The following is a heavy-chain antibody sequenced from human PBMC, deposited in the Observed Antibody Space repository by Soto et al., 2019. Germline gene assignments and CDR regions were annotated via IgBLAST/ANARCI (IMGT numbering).Heavy chain of an antibody. Sequence: ASVKVSCKASGYTFTSYAMHWVRQAPGQRLEWMGWINAGNGNTKYSQKFQGRVTITRDTSASTAYMELSSPRSEDTAVYYCARESTSNWTGVGDYWGQGTLVTVSS. V-gene: IGHV1-3*01. D-gene: IGHD1-20*01. CDR1: GYTFTSYA. J-gene: IGHJ4*02. CDR3: ARESTSNWTGVGDY. CDR2: INAGNGNT.